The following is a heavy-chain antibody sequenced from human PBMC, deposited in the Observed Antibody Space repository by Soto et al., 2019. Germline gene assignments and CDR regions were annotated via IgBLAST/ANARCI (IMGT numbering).Heavy chain of an antibody. D-gene: IGHD3-10*02. Sequence: PGGSLRLSCAASGFTFSSYAMSWVRQAPGKGLEWVSAISGSGGSTYYADSVKGRFTISRDNSKNTLYLQMNSLRAEDTAVYYCVYVRIIGWNTRSFDFWGQGTLVTVS. CDR3: VYVRIIGWNTRSFDF. CDR2: ISGSGGST. CDR1: GFTFSSYA. J-gene: IGHJ4*02. V-gene: IGHV3-23*01.